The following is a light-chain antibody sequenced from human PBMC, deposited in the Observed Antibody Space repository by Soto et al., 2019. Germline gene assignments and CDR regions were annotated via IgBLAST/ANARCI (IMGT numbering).Light chain of an antibody. Sequence: QSALTQPASVSGSPGQSITISCTGTSSDVGGYNYVSWYQQHPGKAPKLMIYEVSNRPSGVSNRFSGSKSGNTASLTISGLQAEDEADYYCSSYSISAALVLFGGGTKRTVL. J-gene: IGLJ2*01. CDR3: SSYSISAALVL. CDR2: EVS. CDR1: SSDVGGYNY. V-gene: IGLV2-14*01.